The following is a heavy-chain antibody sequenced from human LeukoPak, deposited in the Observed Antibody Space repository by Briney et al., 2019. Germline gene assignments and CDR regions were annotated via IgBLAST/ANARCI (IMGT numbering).Heavy chain of an antibody. V-gene: IGHV3-53*01. D-gene: IGHD5-24*01. CDR1: GLTVNRNY. CDR2: IYSGGTT. CDR3: ARALLVRNGYNYSPNYFDY. J-gene: IGHJ4*02. Sequence: GGSLRLSCAASGLTVNRNYMNWVRQAPGKGLQWVSVIYSGGTTYYADSVKGRFTISRDNSKNTLYLQMNSLRAEDTAVYYCARALLVRNGYNYSPNYFDYWGQGTLVTVSS.